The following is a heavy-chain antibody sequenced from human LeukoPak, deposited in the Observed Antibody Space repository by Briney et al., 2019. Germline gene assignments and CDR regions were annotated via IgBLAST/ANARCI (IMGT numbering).Heavy chain of an antibody. CDR3: ATSSGWYPKYFDY. CDR2: ISGSGGDT. Sequence: GGSLRLSCAPSGFTLSSYPMSWVRQAPGKGLEWVSAISGSGGDTYYADSVKGRFTISRDNSKNTLYLQMNSLRAEDTALYYCATSSGWYPKYFDYWGQGTLVTVSS. D-gene: IGHD6-19*01. V-gene: IGHV3-23*01. CDR1: GFTLSSYP. J-gene: IGHJ4*02.